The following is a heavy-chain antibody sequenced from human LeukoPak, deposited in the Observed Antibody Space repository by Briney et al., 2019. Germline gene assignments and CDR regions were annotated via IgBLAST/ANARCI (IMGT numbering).Heavy chain of an antibody. Sequence: SETLSLTCTVSGYSISSGYYWGWIRQPPGKGLEWIGSIYHSGSTYYNPSLKSRVTISVDTSKNQFSLKLSSVTAADTAVYYCARGGYSSSWYVSSSGWLLSDPWGQGTLVTVSS. CDR3: ARGGYSSSWYVSSSGWLLSDP. CDR1: GYSISSGYY. CDR2: IYHSGST. J-gene: IGHJ5*02. D-gene: IGHD6-13*01. V-gene: IGHV4-38-2*02.